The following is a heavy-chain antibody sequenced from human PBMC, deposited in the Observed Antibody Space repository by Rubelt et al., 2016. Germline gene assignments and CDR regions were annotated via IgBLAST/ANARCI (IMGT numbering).Heavy chain of an antibody. J-gene: IGHJ4*02. V-gene: IGHV1-18*04. D-gene: IGHD2-15*01. CDR3: ARGGGLTWWDILNY. CDR2: ISVSNDNT. Sequence: GAEVKKPGASVKVSCKASGYTFTSYYMHWVRQAPGQGLEWMGWISVSNDNTNYGQKFQGRVSMTTDTSTNTVHMELRSLRSDDTAVYYCARGGGLTWWDILNYWGQGTLVTVSS. CDR1: GYTFTSYY.